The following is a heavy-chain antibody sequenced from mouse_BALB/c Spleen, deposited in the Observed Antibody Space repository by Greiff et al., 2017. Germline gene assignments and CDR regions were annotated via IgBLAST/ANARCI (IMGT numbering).Heavy chain of an antibody. J-gene: IGHJ4*01. D-gene: IGHD1-1*01. CDR1: GFSLTGYG. CDR2: IWGDGST. CDR3: AREGYYYGSSYYAMDY. V-gene: IGHV2-6-7*01. Sequence: VKLVESGPGLVAPSQSLSITCTVSGFSLTGYGVNWVRQPPGKGLEWLGMIWGDGSTDYNSALKSRLSISKDNSKSQVFLKMNSLQTDDTARYYCAREGYYYGSSYYAMDYWGQGTSVTVSS.